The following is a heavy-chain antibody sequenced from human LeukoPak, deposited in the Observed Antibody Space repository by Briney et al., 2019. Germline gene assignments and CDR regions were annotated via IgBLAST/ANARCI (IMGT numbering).Heavy chain of an antibody. Sequence: PSETLSLTCTVSGGSISSSSYYWAWIRQPPGKGLEWIGSIYYSGSTYYNPSLKSRVTISVGTSKNQFSLKLSSVSAADTAVYYCAREGEGYCSGGSCSNWFDPWGQGTLVTVSS. CDR1: GGSISSSSYY. D-gene: IGHD2-15*01. V-gene: IGHV4-39*07. CDR3: AREGEGYCSGGSCSNWFDP. CDR2: IYYSGST. J-gene: IGHJ5*02.